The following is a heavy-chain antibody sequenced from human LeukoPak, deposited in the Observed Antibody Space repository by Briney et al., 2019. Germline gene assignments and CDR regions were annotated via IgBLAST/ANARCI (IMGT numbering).Heavy chain of an antibody. CDR3: ARHYYGAGSYFDY. D-gene: IGHD3-10*01. V-gene: IGHV3-66*04. Sequence: GGSLRLSCAASGFTVSSNYMSWVRQAPGKGLESVSVIYSGGSTYHADSVQGRFTISRDNSKNTLYLQMNSLRAEHTAVYYCARHYYGAGSYFDYWGQGTLVTVSS. J-gene: IGHJ4*02. CDR2: IYSGGST. CDR1: GFTVSSNY.